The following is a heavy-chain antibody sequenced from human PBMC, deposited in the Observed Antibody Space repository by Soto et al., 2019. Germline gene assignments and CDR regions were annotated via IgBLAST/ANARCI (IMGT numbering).Heavy chain of an antibody. V-gene: IGHV4-39*01. CDR2: IYYSGTT. J-gene: IGHJ4*02. Sequence: PSETLSLTCTVSGASISSPSYYWGWIRLSPGKGLEWLGSIYYSGTTHYNPSLKSRVSLSVDTSKMQFSLNLASVTAADTAVYYCVRQPNRPMAGDVWGQRAQVTVSS. CDR1: GASISSPSYY. CDR3: VRQPNRPMAGDV. D-gene: IGHD6-19*01.